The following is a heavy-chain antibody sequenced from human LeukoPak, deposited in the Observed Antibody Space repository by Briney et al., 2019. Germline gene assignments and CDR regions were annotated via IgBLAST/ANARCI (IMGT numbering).Heavy chain of an antibody. D-gene: IGHD3-22*01. CDR2: ISGSGGST. V-gene: IGHV3-23*01. CDR3: AKLYDSSGYYLDAFDI. J-gene: IGHJ3*02. Sequence: GGSLRLSCAASGFTFSSYAMSWVRQAPGKGLEWVSAISGSGGSTYYADSVKGRFTISRDNSENTLYLQMNSLRAEDTAVYYCAKLYDSSGYYLDAFDIWGQGTMVTVSS. CDR1: GFTFSSYA.